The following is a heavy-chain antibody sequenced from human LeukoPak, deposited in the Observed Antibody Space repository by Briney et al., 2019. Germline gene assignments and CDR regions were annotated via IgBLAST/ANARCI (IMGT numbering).Heavy chain of an antibody. CDR1: GGSFSGYY. CDR2: INHSGST. V-gene: IGHV4-34*01. CDR3: ARVYYYYMDV. Sequence: RSSETMSLTCAVYGGSFSGYYWSWIRQPPGKGLEWIGEINHSGSTNYNPSLKSRVTISVDTSKNQFSPKLSSVTAADTAVYYCARVYYYYMDVWGKGTTVTVSS. J-gene: IGHJ6*03.